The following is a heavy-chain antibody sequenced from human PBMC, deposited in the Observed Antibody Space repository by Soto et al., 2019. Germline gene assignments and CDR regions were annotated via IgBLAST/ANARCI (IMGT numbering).Heavy chain of an antibody. D-gene: IGHD5-18*01. Sequence: SETLSLTCTVSGGSISSSSYYWGWIRQPPGKGLEGIGSIYYSGSTYYNPPLKSRVTISVDTSKNQFSLKLSSVTAADTAVYYCACIFSGGYGYGFYYYGMDVWGQGTTVTVSS. J-gene: IGHJ6*02. CDR3: ACIFSGGYGYGFYYYGMDV. V-gene: IGHV4-39*01. CDR1: GGSISSSSYY. CDR2: IYYSGST.